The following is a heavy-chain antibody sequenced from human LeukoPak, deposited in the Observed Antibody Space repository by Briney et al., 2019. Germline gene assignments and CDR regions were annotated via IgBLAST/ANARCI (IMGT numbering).Heavy chain of an antibody. CDR3: ARDRGLIDP. CDR2: ISSSGSTI. Sequence: PGGSLRPSCAASGFTFRSYEMNRVRQAPGKGLGWVSYISSSGSTIYYADSVKGRFTISRDNAKNSLYLQMNSLRAEDTAVYYCARDRGLIDPWGQGTLVTVSS. D-gene: IGHD3-16*01. J-gene: IGHJ5*02. V-gene: IGHV3-48*03. CDR1: GFTFRSYE.